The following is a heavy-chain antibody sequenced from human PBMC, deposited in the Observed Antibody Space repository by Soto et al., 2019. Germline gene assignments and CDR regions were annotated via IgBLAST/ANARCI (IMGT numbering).Heavy chain of an antibody. J-gene: IGHJ3*02. Sequence: SETLSLTCAVYGGSFSGYYWSWIRQPPGKGLEWIGEINHSGSTNYNPSLKSRVTISVDTSKNQFSLKLSSVTAADTAVYYCARGRLYYGSGSYPRTNAFDIWGQGTMVTVS. CDR2: INHSGST. D-gene: IGHD3-10*01. V-gene: IGHV4-34*01. CDR1: GGSFSGYY. CDR3: ARGRLYYGSGSYPRTNAFDI.